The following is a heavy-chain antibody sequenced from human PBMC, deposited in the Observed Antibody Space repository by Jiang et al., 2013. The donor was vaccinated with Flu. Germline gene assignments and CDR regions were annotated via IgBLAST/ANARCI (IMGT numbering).Heavy chain of an antibody. CDR1: GFTFSSYG. J-gene: IGHJ4*02. CDR2: ISYDGSNK. V-gene: IGHV3-30*18. Sequence: RLSCAASGFTFSSYGMHWVRQAPGKGLEWVAVISYDGSNKYYADSVKGRFTISRDNSKNTLYLQMNSLRAEDTAVYYCAKGCSSDPYSFDYWGQGTLVTVSS. CDR3: AKGCSSDPYSFDY. D-gene: IGHD3-10*02.